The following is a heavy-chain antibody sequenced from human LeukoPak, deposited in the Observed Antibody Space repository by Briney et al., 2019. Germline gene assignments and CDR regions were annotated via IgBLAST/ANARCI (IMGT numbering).Heavy chain of an antibody. CDR2: LCYDGSSK. J-gene: IGHJ4*02. CDR1: GFTFSSSG. CDR3: AKDLGVQWVVPYNSDY. V-gene: IGHV3-30*02. D-gene: IGHD6-19*01. Sequence: TGGSLRLSCAASGFTFSSSGLHWFGQAPGKGLEGVAVLCYDGSSKYYADSVKGRFTISRDNSKNTLYRQMTSLSAEDTAVYYCAKDLGVQWVVPYNSDYWGEGTLVTVSS.